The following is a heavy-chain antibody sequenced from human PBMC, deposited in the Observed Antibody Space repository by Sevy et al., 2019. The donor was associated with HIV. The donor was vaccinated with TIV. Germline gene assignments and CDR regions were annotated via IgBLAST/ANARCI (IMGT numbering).Heavy chain of an antibody. Sequence: GGSLRLSCAVSGFTFSNYWMSWVRQAPGKGLECVANINQDGGEKYYLDSVKGRFFVSRDNAKNSLYLQMDSLRAEDTAVYYCAREQITGAKSDYFDYRGQGTLVTVSS. V-gene: IGHV3-7*01. CDR2: INQDGGEK. D-gene: IGHD1-7*01. CDR1: GFTFSNYW. J-gene: IGHJ4*02. CDR3: AREQITGAKSDYFDY.